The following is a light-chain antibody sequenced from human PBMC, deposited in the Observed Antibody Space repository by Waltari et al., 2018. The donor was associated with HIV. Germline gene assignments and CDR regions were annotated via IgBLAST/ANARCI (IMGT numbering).Light chain of an antibody. CDR2: EVD. CDR1: SSDIGSYSY. V-gene: IGLV2-14*01. Sequence: QSALTQPASVSGSPGQSITISCTGTSSDIGSYSYVSWFQHHPGKAPKLVILEVDLRASGISDRFSGSKSGYTASLTISGLQPEDEADYFCCSYTTRNTFVFGTGTTVTVL. CDR3: CSYTTRNTFV. J-gene: IGLJ1*01.